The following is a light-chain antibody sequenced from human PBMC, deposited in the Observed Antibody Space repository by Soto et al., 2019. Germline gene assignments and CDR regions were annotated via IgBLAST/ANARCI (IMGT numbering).Light chain of an antibody. CDR1: SSNIGAGYD. V-gene: IGLV1-40*01. Sequence: VLTQPPSVSGAPGQRVTISCTGSSSNIGAGYDVHWYQQLPGTAPKLLIYDNSNRPSGVPDRFSGSKSGTSASLAITGLQAEDEADYYCQSYDSSLSGSVFGGGTKLTVL. J-gene: IGLJ2*01. CDR2: DNS. CDR3: QSYDSSLSGSV.